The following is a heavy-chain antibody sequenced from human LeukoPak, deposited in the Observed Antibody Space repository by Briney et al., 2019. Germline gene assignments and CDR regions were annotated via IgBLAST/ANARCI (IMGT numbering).Heavy chain of an antibody. CDR1: GGSVSNSDSY. Sequence: SETLSLTCTVSGGSVSNSDSYWGWIRQPPGKGLEWIGSIYYSGITYYNPSLKSRVTISVDTSKNQFSLKLSSVTAADTAVYYCAGGGYSYVPYDYWGQGTLVTVSS. CDR3: AGGGYSYVPYDY. J-gene: IGHJ4*02. V-gene: IGHV4-39*01. D-gene: IGHD5-18*01. CDR2: IYYSGIT.